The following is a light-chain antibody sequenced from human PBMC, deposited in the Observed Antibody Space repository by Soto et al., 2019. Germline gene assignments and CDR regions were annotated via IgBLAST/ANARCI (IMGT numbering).Light chain of an antibody. CDR1: QTVRNNY. CDR3: QQFSSYPLT. J-gene: IGKJ4*01. V-gene: IGKV3-20*01. CDR2: DAS. Sequence: EFVLTQSPGTLSLAPVERATLPCTASQTVRNNYLAWYQQKPGQAPRLLIYDASSRATGIPDRFSGGGSGTDFTLTISRLEPEDFAVYYCQQFSSYPLTFGGGTKVDIK.